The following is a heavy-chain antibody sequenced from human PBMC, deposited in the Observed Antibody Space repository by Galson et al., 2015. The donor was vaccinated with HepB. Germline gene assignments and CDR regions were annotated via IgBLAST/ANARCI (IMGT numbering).Heavy chain of an antibody. D-gene: IGHD2-15*01. CDR1: GFTFSSYG. J-gene: IGHJ6*02. CDR3: AKDKGSSHPRGGYCSGGSCPGAPYYYYGMDV. Sequence: SLRLSCAASGFTFSSYGMHWVRQAPGKGLEWVAVIWYDGSNKYYADSVKGRFTISRDNSKNTLYLQMNSLRAEDTAVYYCAKDKGSSHPRGGYCSGGSCPGAPYYYYGMDVWGQGPTVTVSS. CDR2: IWYDGSNK. V-gene: IGHV3-33*06.